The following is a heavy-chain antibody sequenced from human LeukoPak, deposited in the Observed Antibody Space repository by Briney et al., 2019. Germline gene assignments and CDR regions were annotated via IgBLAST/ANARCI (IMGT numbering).Heavy chain of an antibody. V-gene: IGHV3-7*03. J-gene: IGHJ4*02. CDR1: GFIFSNYW. CDR2: INEGGSEK. D-gene: IGHD1-1*01. Sequence: GGSLRLTCEPSGFIFSNYWMSWVRQAPGKGLEWVANINEGGSEKNYLDSVKGRFTISRDNARDSLYLQMDSLRVEDTAVYYCVKLRNDAGLEYWGQGTLVTVFS. CDR3: VKLRNDAGLEY.